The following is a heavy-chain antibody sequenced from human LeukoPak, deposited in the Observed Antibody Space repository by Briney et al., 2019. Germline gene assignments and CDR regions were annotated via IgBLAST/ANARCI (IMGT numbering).Heavy chain of an antibody. CDR2: TYYRSKWYN. CDR3: ARVVGATDNWYFDL. CDR1: GDSVSSNGAA. Sequence: SQTLSLTCAISGDSVSSNGAAWNWSRQSPSRGLEWLGRTYYRSKWYNDYAVSVKSRITINPDTSKNQFSLQLNSVTPEDTAVYYCARVVGATDNWYFDLWGRGTLVTVSS. J-gene: IGHJ2*01. D-gene: IGHD1-26*01. V-gene: IGHV6-1*01.